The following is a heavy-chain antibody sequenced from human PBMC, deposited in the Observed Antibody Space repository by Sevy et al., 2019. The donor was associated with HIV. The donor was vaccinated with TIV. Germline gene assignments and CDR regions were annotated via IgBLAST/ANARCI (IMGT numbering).Heavy chain of an antibody. V-gene: IGHV3-7*01. J-gene: IGHJ4*02. Sequence: GGSLRLSCAASGFTFTDYFLGWVRQAPGKGLEWVANIDQDGSQKNYVDSVKGRFTIPRDNAKNSVYLQMNRLGVDDTAVYYCARELWPGDYWGQGTLVTVSS. CDR3: ARELWPGDY. CDR2: IDQDGSQK. D-gene: IGHD2-21*01. CDR1: GFTFTDYF.